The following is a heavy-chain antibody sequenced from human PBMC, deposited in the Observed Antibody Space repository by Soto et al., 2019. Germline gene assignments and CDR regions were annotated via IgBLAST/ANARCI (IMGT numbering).Heavy chain of an antibody. CDR1: GFTFSSYG. V-gene: IGHV3-33*01. Sequence: GGSLRLSCAASGFTFSSYGMHWVRQAPGKGLEGVAVIWYDGSNKYYADSVKGRFTISRDNSKNTLYLQMNSLRAEDTAVYYCARGLIYDYVWGSYRPYGMDVWGQGTTVTVSS. CDR3: ARGLIYDYVWGSYRPYGMDV. J-gene: IGHJ6*02. CDR2: IWYDGSNK. D-gene: IGHD3-16*02.